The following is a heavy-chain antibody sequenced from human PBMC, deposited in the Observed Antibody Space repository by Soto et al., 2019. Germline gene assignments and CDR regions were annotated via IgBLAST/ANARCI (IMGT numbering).Heavy chain of an antibody. Sequence: QVQLVQSGAEVKKPGSSVKVSCKASGGTFSIYAISWVRQAPGQGLEWMGGIIPIFGTANYAQKFQGRVTLTADNSTSTAEMELSILRSEATAVYYCARTTPPYYYDGSGYYPAFWGQGNRVTVSS. CDR3: ARTTPPYYYDGSGYYPAF. J-gene: IGHJ4*02. D-gene: IGHD3-22*01. CDR1: GGTFSIYA. V-gene: IGHV1-69*14. CDR2: IIPIFGTA.